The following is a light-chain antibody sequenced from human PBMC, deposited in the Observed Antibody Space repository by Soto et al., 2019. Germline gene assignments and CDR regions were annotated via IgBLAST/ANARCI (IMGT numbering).Light chain of an antibody. V-gene: IGLV2-14*03. CDR3: ISYTDRQSYL. CDR2: EVS. J-gene: IGLJ1*01. Sequence: QSALTQPASVSGSPGQSITISCSGTSSDIGSYDHVAWYQQFPGKSPKLIIYEVSNRPSGVSDRFSGSKSGISASLTISGLQTEDEADYYCISYTDRQSYLFGTGTKLTVL. CDR1: SSDIGSYDH.